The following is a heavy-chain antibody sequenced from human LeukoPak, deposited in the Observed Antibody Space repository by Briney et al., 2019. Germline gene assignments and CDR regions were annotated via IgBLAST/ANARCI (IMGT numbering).Heavy chain of an antibody. Sequence: PSETLSLTCTVSGSSIDSRSYYRDWIRQAPGKGLEWIGTIYHSGSTEYNPSLKSRVAIFVDTSKNQFSLILHSVAAADTAVYYCARRSEFDNTHYHYFDYWGQGALVTVSS. CDR3: ARRSEFDNTHYHYFDY. D-gene: IGHD2-15*01. CDR1: GSSIDSRSYY. V-gene: IGHV4-39*01. J-gene: IGHJ4*02. CDR2: IYHSGST.